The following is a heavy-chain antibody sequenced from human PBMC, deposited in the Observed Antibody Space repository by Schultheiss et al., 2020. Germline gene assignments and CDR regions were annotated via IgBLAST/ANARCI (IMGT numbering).Heavy chain of an antibody. CDR3: ARTSALQFYYYYGMDV. J-gene: IGHJ6*04. V-gene: IGHV3-7*01. Sequence: GESLKISCAASGFTVSSNYMSWVRQAPGKGLEWVANIKQDGSEKYYVDSVRGRFTISRDNTKNSLYLQMNSLRAEDTAVYYCARTSALQFYYYYGMDVWGEVTTVKVSS. CDR1: GFTVSSNY. D-gene: IGHD5-24*01. CDR2: IKQDGSEK.